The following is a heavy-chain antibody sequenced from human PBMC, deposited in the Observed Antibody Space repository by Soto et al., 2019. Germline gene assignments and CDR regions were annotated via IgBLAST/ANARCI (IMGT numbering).Heavy chain of an antibody. CDR2: MYDSGST. CDR3: ARNYGDYVLDY. Sequence: QLQLQESGPGLVKPSETLSLTCTVSGGSISSSSYYWGWIRQPPGKGLEWIGSMYDSGSTYYNPSLKSRVTISVDTSKNQSSLKLSFVTAADTAVYYCARNYGDYVLDYWGQGTLVTVSS. CDR1: GGSISSSSYY. D-gene: IGHD4-17*01. J-gene: IGHJ4*02. V-gene: IGHV4-39*01.